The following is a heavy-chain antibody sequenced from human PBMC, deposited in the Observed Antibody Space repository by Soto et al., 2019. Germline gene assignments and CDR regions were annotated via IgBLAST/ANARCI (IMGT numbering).Heavy chain of an antibody. J-gene: IGHJ4*02. CDR3: ARDAAIGMNDY. Sequence: QVQLVQSGAEVKKPGASVKVSCKASGYTFTSYGISWVRQATGQGLEWMGWISAYNGNTKYEQKLQGRVNMTTDTSTSTAYMELRSLRSDETAVYYCARDAAIGMNDYWGQGTLVTVSS. D-gene: IGHD1-20*01. CDR2: ISAYNGNT. V-gene: IGHV1-18*01. CDR1: GYTFTSYG.